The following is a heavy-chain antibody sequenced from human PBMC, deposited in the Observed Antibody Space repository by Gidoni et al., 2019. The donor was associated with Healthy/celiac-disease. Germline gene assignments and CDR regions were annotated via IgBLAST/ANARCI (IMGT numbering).Heavy chain of an antibody. CDR1: GYTFTSYY. CDR3: ARGAEDYDFWSGYYALAYYGMDV. CDR2: ITPSGGST. Sequence: QVQLVQSGAEVKKPGASVKVSCKASGYTFTSYYMHWVRPAPGPGLEWMGIITPSGGSTSYAQKFQGRVTMTRDTSTRTVYMELSSLRSEDTAVYYCARGAEDYDFWSGYYALAYYGMDVWGQGTTVTVSS. V-gene: IGHV1-46*01. D-gene: IGHD3-3*01. J-gene: IGHJ6*02.